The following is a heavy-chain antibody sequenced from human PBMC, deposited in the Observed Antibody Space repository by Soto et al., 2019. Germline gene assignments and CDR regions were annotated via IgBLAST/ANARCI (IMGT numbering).Heavy chain of an antibody. V-gene: IGHV1-69*01. CDR1: GCTFSSYA. D-gene: IGHD5-12*01. J-gene: IGHJ4*02. CDR2: IIPIFGTA. CDR3: ASTFDSGYDFPFDY. Sequence: QVQLVQSGAEVKKPGSSVKVSCKASGCTFSSYAISWVRQAPGQGLEWMGGIIPIFGTANYAQKFQGRVTITADESTSTAGMELSSLRSEDTVVYYGASTFDSGYDFPFDYWGQGTLVTVSS.